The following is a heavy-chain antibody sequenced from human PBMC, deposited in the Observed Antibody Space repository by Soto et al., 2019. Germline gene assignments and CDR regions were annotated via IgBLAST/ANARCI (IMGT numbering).Heavy chain of an antibody. CDR2: ISYDGSNK. D-gene: IGHD5-12*01. CDR3: AKDGVPYSGGYDYGDY. J-gene: IGHJ4*02. CDR1: GFTFSSYG. V-gene: IGHV3-30*18. Sequence: PGGSLRLSCAASGFTFSSYGMHWVRQAPGKGLEWVAVISYDGSNKYYADSVKGRFTISRDNSENTLYLQMNSLRAEDTAVYYCAKDGVPYSGGYDYGDYWGQGTLVTVSS.